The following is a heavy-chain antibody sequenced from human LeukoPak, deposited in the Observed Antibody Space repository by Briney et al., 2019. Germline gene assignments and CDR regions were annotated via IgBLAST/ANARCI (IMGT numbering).Heavy chain of an antibody. CDR3: ARDISMVRGANVFDY. Sequence: ASVKVSCKASGYSFTGYYIHWVRQAPGQGLEWTGWINLQSGGTNYAQKFQGRVTMTRDTSITTAYMELSSLISDDTAVYYCARDISMVRGANVFDYWGQGTLVTVSS. D-gene: IGHD3-10*01. J-gene: IGHJ4*02. CDR2: INLQSGGT. V-gene: IGHV1-2*02. CDR1: GYSFTGYY.